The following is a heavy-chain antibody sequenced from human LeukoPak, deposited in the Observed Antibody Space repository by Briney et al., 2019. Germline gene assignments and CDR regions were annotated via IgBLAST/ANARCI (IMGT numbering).Heavy chain of an antibody. Sequence: SETLSLTCTVSGGSISSSSYYWGWIRQPPGRGLEWIGSIYYSGSTYYNLSLKSRVTISVDTSKNQFSLKLSSVTAADTAVYYCARLTFGGVIVRTKYYFDYWGQGTLVTVSS. CDR3: ARLTFGGVIVRTKYYFDY. CDR2: IYYSGST. CDR1: GGSISSSSYY. J-gene: IGHJ4*02. D-gene: IGHD3-16*02. V-gene: IGHV4-39*01.